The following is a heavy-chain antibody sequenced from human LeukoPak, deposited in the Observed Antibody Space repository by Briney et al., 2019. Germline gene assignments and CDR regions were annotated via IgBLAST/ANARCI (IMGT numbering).Heavy chain of an antibody. CDR2: IRYDGSNK. Sequence: GGSLRLSCAASGFTFSNYDIHWVRQAPGKGLEWVAFIRYDGSNKYYADSVKGRFTISRDNARSSLYLQMSSLRAEDTAVYYCARRREHGSGSDWLWGQGTLVTVSP. CDR3: ARRREHGSGSDWL. V-gene: IGHV3-30*02. J-gene: IGHJ4*02. CDR1: GFTFSNYD. D-gene: IGHD3-10*01.